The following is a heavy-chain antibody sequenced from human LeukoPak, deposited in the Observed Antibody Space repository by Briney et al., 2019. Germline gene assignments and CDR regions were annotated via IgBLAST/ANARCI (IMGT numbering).Heavy chain of an antibody. V-gene: IGHV4-4*09. Sequence: SETLSLTCTVRNGSMTHFYWSWIRQTPGKGLEWIGYIYTSGSTNYNPSLKSRVTISVDTSKNQFSLKLSSVTAADTAVYYCARGLRTTIFGVVEDWFDPWGQGTLVTVSS. J-gene: IGHJ5*02. D-gene: IGHD3-3*01. CDR3: ARGLRTTIFGVVEDWFDP. CDR1: NGSMTHFY. CDR2: IYTSGST.